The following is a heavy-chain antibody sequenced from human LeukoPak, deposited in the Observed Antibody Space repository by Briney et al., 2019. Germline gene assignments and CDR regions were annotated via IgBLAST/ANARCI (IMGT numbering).Heavy chain of an antibody. D-gene: IGHD2-2*01. J-gene: IGHJ4*02. CDR3: AVTRGDCSSTSCYAADLDY. V-gene: IGHV4-34*01. CDR2: INHSGST. CDR1: RGSFSGYY. Sequence: SETLSLTCAVYRGSFSGYYWSWIRQPPGKGLEWIGEINHSGSTNYNPSLKSRVTISVDTSKNQFSLKLSSVTAADTAVYYCAVTRGDCSSTSCYAADLDYWGQGALVTVSS.